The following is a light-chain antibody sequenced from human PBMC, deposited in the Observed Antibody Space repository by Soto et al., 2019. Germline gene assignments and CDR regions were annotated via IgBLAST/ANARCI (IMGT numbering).Light chain of an antibody. Sequence: IVLTQSPATLTLTPGERATLSCRASASVSGDLAWYQQRPGQAPRLLIYDASNRATGSPARFSGSGSGTDFTLTISSLEPEDFAVYYCQQRSNWPPTFGQGTRLEI. V-gene: IGKV3-11*01. CDR2: DAS. CDR3: QQRSNWPPT. CDR1: ASVSGD. J-gene: IGKJ5*01.